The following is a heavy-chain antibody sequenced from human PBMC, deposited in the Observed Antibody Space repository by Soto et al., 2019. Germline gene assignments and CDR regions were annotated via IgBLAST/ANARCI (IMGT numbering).Heavy chain of an antibody. J-gene: IGHJ4*02. V-gene: IGHV3-33*01. Sequence: GGSLRLSCAASGFTFSSYGMHWVRQAPGKGLEWVAFIWYDGSNKYYADSVKGRFTISRDNSKNTLYLQMNSLRAEDTAVYYCVRHGLASSGWYMDYFDYWGQGTMVTVS. D-gene: IGHD6-19*01. CDR1: GFTFSSYG. CDR3: VRHGLASSGWYMDYFDY. CDR2: IWYDGSNK.